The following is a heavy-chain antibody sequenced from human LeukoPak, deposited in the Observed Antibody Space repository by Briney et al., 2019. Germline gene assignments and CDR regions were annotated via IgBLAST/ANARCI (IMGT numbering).Heavy chain of an antibody. CDR3: ATYDFWSGYSYYFES. V-gene: IGHV4-38-2*02. J-gene: IGHJ4*02. Sequence: ASETLSLTCTVSGYSINSGYYWGWIRQPPGKGLEWIGSIHHSGSTYYNPSLKSRVTISVDTSKNQFSLNLTSVTAADTAVYYCATYDFWSGYSYYFESWGQGTLVTVSS. CDR1: GYSINSGYY. CDR2: IHHSGST. D-gene: IGHD3-3*01.